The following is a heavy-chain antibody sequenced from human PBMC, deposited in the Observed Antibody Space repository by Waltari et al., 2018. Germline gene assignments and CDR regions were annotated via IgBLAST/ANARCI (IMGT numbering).Heavy chain of an antibody. CDR3: AKDGYGTADY. CDR1: GFTFRNYI. D-gene: IGHD5-18*01. Sequence: EVQLLESGGGLVQPGGSLRLSCAASGFTFRNYIMNWVRQAPGKGLEWVSAIRGGGYGTYYADSVKGRFTISRDNYMDTVYLQMNSLRAEDTAVYFCAKDGYGTADYWGQGTQVTVSS. J-gene: IGHJ4*02. V-gene: IGHV3-23*01. CDR2: IRGGGYGT.